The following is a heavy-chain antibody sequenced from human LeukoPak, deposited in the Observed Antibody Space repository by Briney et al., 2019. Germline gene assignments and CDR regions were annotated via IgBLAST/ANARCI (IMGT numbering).Heavy chain of an antibody. Sequence: GGSLRLSCAASGFTFSSYAMSWVRQAPGKGLEWVSAISGSGGSTYYADSVKGRFTISRDNSKNTLYLQMNSLRAEDTAVYYCVKDRYDSSGYIFEYWGQGTLVTVSS. CDR1: GFTFSSYA. D-gene: IGHD3-22*01. V-gene: IGHV3-23*01. J-gene: IGHJ4*02. CDR2: ISGSGGST. CDR3: VKDRYDSSGYIFEY.